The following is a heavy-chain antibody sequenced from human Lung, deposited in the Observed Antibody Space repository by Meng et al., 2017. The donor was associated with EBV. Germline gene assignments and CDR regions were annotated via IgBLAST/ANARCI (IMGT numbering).Heavy chain of an antibody. V-gene: IGHV4-31*03. D-gene: IGHD6-19*01. CDR2: IYYSGST. CDR1: GGSVDSGAYY. CDR3: ARLRLVWMFDY. Sequence: QLQVSGRGLVKPSHTLSLTCTVSGGSVDSGAYYWSWIRQRPGKGLEWIGYIYYSGSTFYTPSLKSRATLSVDTSKNQFSLKLNSVTAADTAVYYCARLRLVWMFDYWGQGALVTVSS. J-gene: IGHJ4*02.